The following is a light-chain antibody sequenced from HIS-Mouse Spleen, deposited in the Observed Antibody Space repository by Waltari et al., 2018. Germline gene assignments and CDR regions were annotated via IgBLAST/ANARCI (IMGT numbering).Light chain of an antibody. V-gene: IGKV1-9*01. Sequence: DIQLTPSPSFLSPSVGDRVTITCRASHVISSYLAWYKQKPGKAPKLLIYAASTLQRGGKSRFSARGSGTEFTLTISSRKNEDFATYYCQKLNSYPPTFGQGTKVEIK. J-gene: IGKJ1*01. CDR2: AAS. CDR1: HVISSY. CDR3: QKLNSYPPT.